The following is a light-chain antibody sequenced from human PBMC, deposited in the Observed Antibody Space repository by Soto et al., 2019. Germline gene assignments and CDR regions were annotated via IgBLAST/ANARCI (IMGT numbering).Light chain of an antibody. CDR2: KAS. Sequence: DIQMTQSPSTLSASVGDRVTITCRASQSISSWLAWYQQKQGKAPKLLIYKASTLESGVPSRFSGSGSGTEFTLTISSLQPDDFATYYCQQYHSYSTFGQGTKVVIK. CDR1: QSISSW. J-gene: IGKJ1*01. V-gene: IGKV1-5*03. CDR3: QQYHSYST.